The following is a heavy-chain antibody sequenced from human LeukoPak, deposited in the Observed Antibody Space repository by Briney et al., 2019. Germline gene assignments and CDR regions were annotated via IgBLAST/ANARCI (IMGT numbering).Heavy chain of an antibody. CDR2: IIPILGIA. V-gene: IGHV1-69*04. J-gene: IGHJ5*02. CDR1: GGTFSSYA. Sequence: ASVKVSCKASGGTFSSYAISWVRQAPGQGLEWMGRIIPILGIANYAQKFQGRVTITADKSTSTVYMELSSLRSEDTAVYYCARVEVGNWFDPWGQGTLVTVSS. D-gene: IGHD2-15*01. CDR3: ARVEVGNWFDP.